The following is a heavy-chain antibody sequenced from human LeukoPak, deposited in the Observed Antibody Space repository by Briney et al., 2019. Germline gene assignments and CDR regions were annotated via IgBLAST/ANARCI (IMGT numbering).Heavy chain of an antibody. J-gene: IGHJ6*02. V-gene: IGHV4-39*01. CDR1: GGSISSSSYY. Sequence: PSETLSLTCTVSGGSISSSSYYWGWIRQPPGKGLEWIGSIYYTRSTYYNPSLKSRVTISVDTSKNQFSLKLSSVTAADTAVYYCARRVAAAGYGMDVWGQGTTVTVSS. CDR2: IYYTRST. D-gene: IGHD6-13*01. CDR3: ARRVAAAGYGMDV.